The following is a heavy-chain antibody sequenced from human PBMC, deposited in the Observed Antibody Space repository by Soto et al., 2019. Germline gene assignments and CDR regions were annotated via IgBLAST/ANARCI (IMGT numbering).Heavy chain of an antibody. J-gene: IGHJ4*02. V-gene: IGHV1-8*01. CDR3: ARPRLYSKGDYFDY. CDR1: GYTFTSYD. Sequence: ASVKVSCKASGYTFTSYDINWVRQATGQGLEWMGWMNPNSGNTGYAQKFQGRVTMTRNTSISTAYMELSSLRSEDTAVYYCARPRLYSKGDYFDYWGQGTLVTVSS. D-gene: IGHD3-16*01. CDR2: MNPNSGNT.